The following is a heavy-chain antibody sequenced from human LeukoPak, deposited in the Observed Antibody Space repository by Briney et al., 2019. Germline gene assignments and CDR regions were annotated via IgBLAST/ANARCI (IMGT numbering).Heavy chain of an antibody. V-gene: IGHV4-59*08. CDR2: IYYSGST. J-gene: IGHJ4*02. CDR1: GVSISSYY. CDR3: AGTVDTAMVDY. Sequence: SETLSLTCTASGVSISSYYWSWIRQPPGKGLEWIGYIYYSGSTNYNPSLKSRVTISVDTSKNQSSLKLSSVTAADTAVYYCAGTVDTAMVDYWGQGTLVTVSS. D-gene: IGHD5-18*01.